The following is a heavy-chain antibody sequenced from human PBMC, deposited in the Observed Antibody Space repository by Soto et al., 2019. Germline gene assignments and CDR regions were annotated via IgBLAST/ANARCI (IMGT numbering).Heavy chain of an antibody. CDR3: ARGIPRDTTGPL. Sequence: ASVKVSCKASGGTFSSYTISWVRQAPGQGLEWMGGIIPIFGTANYAQKFQGRVTITADESTSTAYMELSSLRSEDTAVYYCARGIPRDTTGPLWGQGTLVTVSS. J-gene: IGHJ4*02. CDR2: IIPIFGTA. V-gene: IGHV1-69*13. D-gene: IGHD1-1*01. CDR1: GGTFSSYT.